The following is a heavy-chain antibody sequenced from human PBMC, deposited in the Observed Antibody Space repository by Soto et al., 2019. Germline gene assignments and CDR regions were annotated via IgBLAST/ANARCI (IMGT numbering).Heavy chain of an antibody. V-gene: IGHV3-23*01. J-gene: IGHJ6*02. CDR2: ISGSGGST. CDR1: GFTFSSYA. CDR3: AKDQALRYFDWLLVNYGMDV. Sequence: EESLRLSCAASGFTFSSYAMSWVRQAPGKGLKWVSAISGSGGSTYYADSVKGRFTISRDNSKNTLYLQMNSLRAEDTAVYYCAKDQALRYFDWLLVNYGMDVWGQGTTVTVSS. D-gene: IGHD3-9*01.